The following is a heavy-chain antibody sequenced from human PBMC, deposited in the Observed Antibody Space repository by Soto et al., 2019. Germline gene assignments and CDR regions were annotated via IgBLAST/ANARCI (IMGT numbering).Heavy chain of an antibody. CDR2: ISGHNGNT. J-gene: IGHJ4*02. Sequence: ASVKVSCKASGYTFTNYGISWVRQAPGQGLEWMGWISGHNGNTNYAQKLQGRVTMTADTSTSTAYMELRSLRSDDTAVYYCATLGYCSSTSCRIAVAGRYYFDYWGQGTLVTVSS. CDR3: ATLGYCSSTSCRIAVAGRYYFDY. CDR1: GYTFTNYG. V-gene: IGHV1-18*01. D-gene: IGHD2-2*01.